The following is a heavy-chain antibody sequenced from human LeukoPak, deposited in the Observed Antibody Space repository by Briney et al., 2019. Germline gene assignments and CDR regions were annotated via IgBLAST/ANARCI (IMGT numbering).Heavy chain of an antibody. CDR2: IKQDGSEK. Sequence: PGGSLRLSCAASGFTFSRDSMNWVRQAPGKGLEWLADIKQDGSEKYYVDSVKGRFTISRDNAKNSLYLQMHSLRAEDTAVYYCATSNWGSNYWGQGTLVTVSS. D-gene: IGHD7-27*01. CDR3: ATSNWGSNY. V-gene: IGHV3-7*01. CDR1: GFTFSRDS. J-gene: IGHJ4*02.